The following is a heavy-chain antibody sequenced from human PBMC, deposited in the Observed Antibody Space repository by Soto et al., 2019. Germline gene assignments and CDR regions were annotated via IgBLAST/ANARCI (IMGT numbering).Heavy chain of an antibody. CDR1: GITFDDYA. CDR3: VKDIRAFPEYHGLDV. CDR2: ISWNSGTI. V-gene: IGHV3-9*01. J-gene: IGHJ6*02. Sequence: EVLLVESGGNLVQPGWSLRLSCAASGITFDDYAMHWVRQAPGKGLEWVSSISWNSGTIGYADSVKGRFTISRDNAKNSLFLQMNSLRPEDTALYYCVKDIRAFPEYHGLDVWGQGTTVTVSS. D-gene: IGHD6-6*01.